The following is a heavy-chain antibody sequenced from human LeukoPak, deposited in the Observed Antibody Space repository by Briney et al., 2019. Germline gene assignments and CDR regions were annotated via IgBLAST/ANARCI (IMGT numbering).Heavy chain of an antibody. CDR1: GFTLSSYE. J-gene: IGHJ3*02. CDR3: TTDPYYYGSGSLNDALDI. V-gene: IGHV3-23*01. D-gene: IGHD3-10*01. CDR2: IDYSGGST. Sequence: GGSLRLSCTVSGFTLSSYEMSWIRQAPGKGLEWVSSIDYSGGSTYYADSVKGRFTISRDNSKNTLYLQMNSLKTEDTAVYYCTTDPYYYGSGSLNDALDIWGQGTMVTVSS.